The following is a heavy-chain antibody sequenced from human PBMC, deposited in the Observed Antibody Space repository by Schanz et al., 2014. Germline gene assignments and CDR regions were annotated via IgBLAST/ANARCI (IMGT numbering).Heavy chain of an antibody. CDR2: ISGYNGGT. CDR1: GYSFTDYA. J-gene: IGHJ6*02. D-gene: IGHD3-10*01. V-gene: IGHV1-18*01. CDR3: VRDAGWAFGDYHGMDV. Sequence: QVQLVQSGVEVKRPGASVRVSCKASGYSFTDYAIHWVRQAPGQGLEWMGWISGYNGGTNYAPKFQDRVTMTTDTSTGITSLELRNLKSDDTAVYYCVRDAGWAFGDYHGMDVWGQGTSVTDSS.